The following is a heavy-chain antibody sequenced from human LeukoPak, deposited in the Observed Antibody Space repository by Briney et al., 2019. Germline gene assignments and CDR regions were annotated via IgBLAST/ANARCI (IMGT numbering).Heavy chain of an antibody. CDR3: ARTTEDCSRTSCYQYWFDP. D-gene: IGHD2-2*01. V-gene: IGHV4-59*11. CDR2: IYYSVRT. J-gene: IGHJ5*02. Sequence: SETLSLTCSVSGASISSHYWSWIRQPPGKGLEWIGYIYYSVRTNCNPSLKSRVTISVDMPNNQFSLKMSSVTAADTAVYYCARTTEDCSRTSCYQYWFDPWGQGTLVTVSS. CDR1: GASISSHY.